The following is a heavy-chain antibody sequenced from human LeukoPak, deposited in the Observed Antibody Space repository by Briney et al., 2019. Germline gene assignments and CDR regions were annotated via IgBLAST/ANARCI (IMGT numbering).Heavy chain of an antibody. CDR2: INQSGST. CDR3: ARLDTAMDPYYFDY. Sequence: PSETLSLTCAVYGGSFSGYYWSWIRQPPGKGLEWIGEINQSGSTNYNPSLKSQVTISIDTSKNQFSLKLTSVTAADTAVYYCARLDTAMDPYYFDYWGQGTLVTVSS. J-gene: IGHJ4*02. CDR1: GGSFSGYY. D-gene: IGHD5-18*01. V-gene: IGHV4-34*01.